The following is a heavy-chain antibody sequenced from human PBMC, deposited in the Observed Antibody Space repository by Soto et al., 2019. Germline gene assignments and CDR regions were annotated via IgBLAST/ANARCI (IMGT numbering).Heavy chain of an antibody. J-gene: IGHJ4*02. CDR2: VSYDEITK. CDR1: EFTFSSYG. V-gene: IGHV3-30*18. D-gene: IGHD5-18*01. Sequence: GGSLRLSCAASEFTFSSYGMNWVRQAPGKGLEWVAVVSYDEITKYYADSVKGRLTISRDNSKNTVYLQMNSLRPEETAVYYCAKPLGLLRRAMAQGSDYWGQGTLVTVSS. CDR3: AKPLGLLRRAMAQGSDY.